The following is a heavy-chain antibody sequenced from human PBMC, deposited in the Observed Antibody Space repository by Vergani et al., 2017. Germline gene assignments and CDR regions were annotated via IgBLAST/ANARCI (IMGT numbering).Heavy chain of an antibody. D-gene: IGHD6-13*01. J-gene: IGHJ6*02. V-gene: IGHV1-69*01. CDR3: ARDIAAAGTPPDDYYYYGMDV. CDR2: IIPIFGTA. CDR1: GGTFSSYA. Sequence: QVQLVQSGAEVKKPGSSVKVSCKASGGTFSSYAISWVRQAPGQGLEWMGGIIPIFGTANYAQKFQGRVTITADESTGTAYMELSSLRSEDTAVYYCARDIAAAGTPPDDYYYYGMDVWGQGTTVTVSS.